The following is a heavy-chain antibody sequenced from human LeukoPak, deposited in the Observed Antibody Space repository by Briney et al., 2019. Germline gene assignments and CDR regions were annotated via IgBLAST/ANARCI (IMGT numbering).Heavy chain of an antibody. Sequence: GGSLRLSCAASGFTFSSYEMHWVRQAPGKGLEWVSYISSSGSTIYYADSVKGRFIISRDNAQNSLFLQMNSLRAEDTAVYYCVRDQGGAVSYWGQGTLVTVSS. CDR3: VRDQGGAVSY. J-gene: IGHJ4*02. D-gene: IGHD3-16*01. CDR2: ISSSGSTI. V-gene: IGHV3-48*03. CDR1: GFTFSSYE.